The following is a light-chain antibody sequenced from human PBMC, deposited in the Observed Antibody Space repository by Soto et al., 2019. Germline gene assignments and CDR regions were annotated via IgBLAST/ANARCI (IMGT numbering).Light chain of an antibody. CDR3: QQSYSPPPWT. CDR1: QRISTY. V-gene: IGKV1-39*01. Sequence: DLQMTQSPSSLSASIGDRVTITCRASQRISTYLNWYQHKPGKAPKVLIYAASSLQSGVPSRFSGSGSGTDFTLTISSLQPEDFATYYCQQSYSPPPWTFCQGTKVEIK. CDR2: AAS. J-gene: IGKJ1*01.